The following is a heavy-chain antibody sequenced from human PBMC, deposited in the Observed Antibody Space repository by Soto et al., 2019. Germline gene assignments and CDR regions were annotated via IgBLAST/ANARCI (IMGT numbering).Heavy chain of an antibody. J-gene: IGHJ5*01. D-gene: IGHD1-26*01. CDR3: ARHSASWQWFDY. V-gene: IGHV4-31*03. CDR1: GGSISSGGYY. Sequence: QVQLQESGPGLVKPSQTLSLTCSVSGGSISSGGYYWSWIRQHPEKGLEWIGYIYYSGSTSYNPSLKSRVIISVDTSSNRFSLDLRSVTAADTAIYYCARHSASWQWFDYWGQGTLVTVSS. CDR2: IYYSGST.